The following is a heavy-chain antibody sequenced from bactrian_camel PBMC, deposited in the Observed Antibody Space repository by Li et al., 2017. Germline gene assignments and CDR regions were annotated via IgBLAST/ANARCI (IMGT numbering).Heavy chain of an antibody. J-gene: IGHJ4*01. D-gene: IGHD6*01. CDR1: ANTNSSAC. CDR2: IDSDGST. Sequence: HVQLVESGGGSVQPGGSLILSCKDAANTNSSACMGWFRQAPGKEREGVAAIDSDGSTSYADSVKGRFTIPQDNAKNTLYLQMNSLKPEDTAMYYCAAGASIIKGRCGGRWYESAKWGQGTQVTVS. CDR3: AAGASIIKGRCGGRWYESAK. V-gene: IGHV3S53*01.